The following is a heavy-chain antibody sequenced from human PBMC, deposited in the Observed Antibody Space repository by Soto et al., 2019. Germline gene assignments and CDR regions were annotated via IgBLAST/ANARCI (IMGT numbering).Heavy chain of an antibody. Sequence: GASVKVSCKTSGYTFSGYYMHWMRQAPGQGLEWMGWINPNSRGTIYAQKFQGRVAMTRDTSISTAYMELSGLRSDDTAVYYCARDRDPTFFDYWGQGTLVTVSS. J-gene: IGHJ4*02. V-gene: IGHV1-2*02. CDR1: GYTFSGYY. CDR3: ARDRDPTFFDY. CDR2: INPNSRGT.